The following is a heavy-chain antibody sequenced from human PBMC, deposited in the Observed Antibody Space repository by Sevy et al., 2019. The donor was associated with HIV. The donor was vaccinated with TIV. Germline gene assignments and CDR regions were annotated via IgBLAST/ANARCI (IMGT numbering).Heavy chain of an antibody. CDR2: IRSKGNSYAT. Sequence: GGSLRLSCAASGFTFSGSAMQWVRQASGKGLEWVGRIRSKGNSYATAYAASVKGRFTIYRDDSKDTVYLQMNSLKTEDTAVYYCTSGGARGSSSWYDYFDYWGQGTLVTVSS. J-gene: IGHJ4*02. CDR3: TSGGARGSSSWYDYFDY. V-gene: IGHV3-73*01. D-gene: IGHD6-13*01. CDR1: GFTFSGSA.